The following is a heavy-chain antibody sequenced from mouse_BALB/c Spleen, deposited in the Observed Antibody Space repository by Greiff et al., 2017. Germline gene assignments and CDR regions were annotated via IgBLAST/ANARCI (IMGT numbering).Heavy chain of an antibody. Sequence: EVMLVESGGGLVKPGGSLKLSCAASGFTFSDYYMYWVRQTPEKRLEWVATISDGGSYTYYPDSVKGRFAISRDNARNILYLQMSSLRSEDTAMYYCAIITTVGRLGYWGQGTTLTVSS. V-gene: IGHV5-4*02. J-gene: IGHJ2*01. CDR3: AIITTVGRLGY. CDR2: ISDGGSYT. D-gene: IGHD1-1*01. CDR1: GFTFSDYY.